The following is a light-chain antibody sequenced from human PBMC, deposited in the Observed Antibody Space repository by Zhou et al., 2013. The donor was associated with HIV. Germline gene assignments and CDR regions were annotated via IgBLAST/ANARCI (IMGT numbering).Light chain of an antibody. Sequence: EIVLTQSPGTLSLSPGERATLSCRASQSVSSNLAWYQQKPGQAPRLLIRDASTRATGIPARFSGSGSGAEFTLTISSIQSEDFAVYYCQQYHDWPPYTFGQGTKLEIK. J-gene: IGKJ2*01. CDR1: QSVSSN. CDR3: QQYHDWPPYT. CDR2: DAS. V-gene: IGKV3-15*01.